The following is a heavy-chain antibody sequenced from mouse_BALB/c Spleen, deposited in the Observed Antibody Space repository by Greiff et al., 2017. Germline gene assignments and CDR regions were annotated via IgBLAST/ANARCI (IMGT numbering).Heavy chain of an antibody. J-gene: IGHJ3*01. Sequence: EVQLVESGGGLVKPGGSLKLSCAASGFAFSSYDMSWVRQTPEKRLEWVAYISSGGGSTYYPDTVKGRFTISRDNAKNTLYLQMSSLKSEDTAMYYCARHDGNYYAYWGQGTLVTVSA. CDR1: GFAFSSYD. CDR2: ISSGGGST. V-gene: IGHV5-12-1*01. D-gene: IGHD2-1*01. CDR3: ARHDGNYYAY.